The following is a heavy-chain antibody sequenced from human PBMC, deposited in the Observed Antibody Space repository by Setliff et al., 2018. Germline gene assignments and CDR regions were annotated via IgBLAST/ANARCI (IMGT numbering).Heavy chain of an antibody. J-gene: IGHJ6*03. Sequence: GGSLRLSCAASGFTFSDAWMSWVRQAPGKGLEWVGRIKSKTDGGTTDYAALVKDRFTISRDDSKSIAYLQMNSLKTEDTAVYYCTREASVDFWSGYPYYYYMDVWGKGTTVTVSS. CDR3: TREASVDFWSGYPYYYYMDV. CDR2: IKSKTDGGTT. V-gene: IGHV3-15*01. CDR1: GFTFSDAW. D-gene: IGHD3-3*01.